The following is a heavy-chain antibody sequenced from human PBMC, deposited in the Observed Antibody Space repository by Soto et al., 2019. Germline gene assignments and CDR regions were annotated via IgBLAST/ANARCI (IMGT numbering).Heavy chain of an antibody. CDR3: ARRTRATYYYDSSLDFDY. D-gene: IGHD3-22*01. V-gene: IGHV5-51*01. CDR1: GYSFTSYW. Sequence: PGESLKISCKGSGYSFTSYWIGWVRQMPGKGLEWMGIIYPGDSDTRYSPSFQGQVTISADKSISTAYLQWSSLKASDTAIYYFARRTRATYYYDSSLDFDYWGQGTLVTVSS. J-gene: IGHJ4*02. CDR2: IYPGDSDT.